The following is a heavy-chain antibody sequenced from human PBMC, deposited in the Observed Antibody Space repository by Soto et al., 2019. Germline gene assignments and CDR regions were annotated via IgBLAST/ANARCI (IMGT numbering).Heavy chain of an antibody. V-gene: IGHV1-18*01. CDR3: ARDPGGECSGGSCYSDYYYYYGMDV. CDR2: ISAYNGNT. Sequence: ASVKVSCKASGYTFTSYGISWVRQAPGQGREWMGWISAYNGNTNYAQKLQGRVTMTTDTSTSTAYMELRSLRSDDTAVYYCARDPGGECSGGSCYSDYYYYYGMDVWGQGTTVNVSS. CDR1: GYTFTSYG. D-gene: IGHD2-15*01. J-gene: IGHJ6*02.